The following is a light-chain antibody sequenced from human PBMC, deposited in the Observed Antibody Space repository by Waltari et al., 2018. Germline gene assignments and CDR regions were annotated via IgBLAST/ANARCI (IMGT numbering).Light chain of an antibody. Sequence: SYVVTQPPSVSVAPGKTARITCGGNNIGTKSVHWDQQKPGQAPVVVIYYSRERPSGIPERFSGSNSGNTATLTISWVEVGDEADYHCQVLDSATDHVVFGGGTRLTVL. CDR2: YSR. CDR1: NIGTKS. J-gene: IGLJ2*01. CDR3: QVLDSATDHVV. V-gene: IGLV3-21*04.